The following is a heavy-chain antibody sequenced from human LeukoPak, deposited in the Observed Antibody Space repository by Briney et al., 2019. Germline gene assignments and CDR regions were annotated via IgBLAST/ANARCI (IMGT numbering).Heavy chain of an antibody. D-gene: IGHD1-26*01. Sequence: PGGSLRPSCATFGFAFSDYWMTWVRQVPGKGLEWVANINREGNEKYYVDSVKGRFTISRDNAKNSVDLQMDSLRVEDTAVYYCARVGTWELQRVFDIWGQGTLVTVSS. CDR1: GFAFSDYW. CDR2: INREGNEK. CDR3: ARVGTWELQRVFDI. J-gene: IGHJ4*02. V-gene: IGHV3-7*01.